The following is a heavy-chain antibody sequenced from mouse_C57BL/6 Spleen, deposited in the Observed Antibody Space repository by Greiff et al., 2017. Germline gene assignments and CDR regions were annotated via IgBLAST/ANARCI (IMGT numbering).Heavy chain of an antibody. Sequence: QVQLQQSGAELVRPGTSVTVSCKASGYAFTNYLIEWVKQRPGQGLEWIGVINPGSGGTNYNEKFKGKATLTADNSSRTSYMQLCSLTSEVSAVYFCAREGDTTVLANAMDYWGQGTSVTVSS. CDR1: GYAFTNYL. CDR3: AREGDTTVLANAMDY. D-gene: IGHD1-1*01. J-gene: IGHJ4*01. CDR2: INPGSGGT. V-gene: IGHV1-54*01.